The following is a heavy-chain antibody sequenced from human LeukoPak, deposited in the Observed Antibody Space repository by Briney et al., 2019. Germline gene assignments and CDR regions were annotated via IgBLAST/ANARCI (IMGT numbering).Heavy chain of an antibody. Sequence: ASVKVSCKASGYTFTSYYIHWVRQAPGQGLEWMGIINPSGGSTSYAQKFRGRVTMTRDTSISTAYMELSRLRSDDTAVYYCARDEATVTPYYYYGMDVWGQGTTVTVSS. D-gene: IGHD4-17*01. CDR1: GYTFTSYY. CDR2: INPSGGST. CDR3: ARDEATVTPYYYYGMDV. J-gene: IGHJ6*02. V-gene: IGHV1-46*01.